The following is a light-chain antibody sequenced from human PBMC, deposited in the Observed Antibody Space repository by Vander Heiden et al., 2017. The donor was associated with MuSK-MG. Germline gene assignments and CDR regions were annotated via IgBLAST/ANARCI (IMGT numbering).Light chain of an antibody. J-gene: IGLJ2*01. V-gene: IGLV3-1*01. Sequence: SYELTQPPSVSVYPGQTASITCSGDKLGDKYACWYQQKPGQSPLLVIYQDSKRPSGIPERFSGSNSGNTATLTISGTQAMDEADYYCQAWDSSTAGVVFGGGTKLTVL. CDR3: QAWDSSTAGVV. CDR1: KLGDKY. CDR2: QDS.